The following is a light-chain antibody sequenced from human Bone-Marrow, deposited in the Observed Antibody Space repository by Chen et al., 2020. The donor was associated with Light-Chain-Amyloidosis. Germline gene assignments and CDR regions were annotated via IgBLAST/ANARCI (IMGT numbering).Light chain of an antibody. Sequence: SSVLTQPSSVSVAPGQTATIACGGNNIGSTSMHCYQQTPGQAPLLVVYDDSDRPSGIPERLSGSNSGNTATLTISRVEAGDEADYYCQVWDRSSDRPVFGGGTKLTVL. V-gene: IGLV3-21*02. CDR1: NIGSTS. J-gene: IGLJ3*02. CDR3: QVWDRSSDRPV. CDR2: DDS.